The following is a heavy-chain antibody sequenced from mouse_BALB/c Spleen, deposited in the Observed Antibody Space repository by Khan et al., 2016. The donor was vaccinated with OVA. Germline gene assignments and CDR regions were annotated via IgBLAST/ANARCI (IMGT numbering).Heavy chain of an antibody. D-gene: IGHD4-1*01. CDR1: GFTFSSYS. CDR2: ISSGGDYT. V-gene: IGHV5-6*01. J-gene: IGHJ3*01. CDR3: AYHLTGSFAY. Sequence: EVQLVESGGDLVKPGGSLKLSCAASGFTFSSYSMSWVRQTPDKRLEWVASISSGGDYTYYPDSVKGRFTISRDNAKNTLYLQMSDLKCEDTAMYYCAYHLTGSFAYWGQGTLVTVSA.